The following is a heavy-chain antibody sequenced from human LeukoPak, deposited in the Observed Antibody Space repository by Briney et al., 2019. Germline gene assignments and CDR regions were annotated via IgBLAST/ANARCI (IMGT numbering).Heavy chain of an antibody. J-gene: IGHJ4*02. CDR3: AKSGSWLAGWADY. D-gene: IGHD3-22*01. CDR1: VFTFSSYG. V-gene: IGHV3-30*18. CDR2: ISYDGSNK. Sequence: GGSLRLSCAASVFTFSSYGMHWVRQAPGKGLEWVAVISYDGSNKYQADSVKGRFTVSRDNSRNTLYLQMNSLRAEDTAVYFCAKSGSWLAGWADYWGQGTLVTVSS.